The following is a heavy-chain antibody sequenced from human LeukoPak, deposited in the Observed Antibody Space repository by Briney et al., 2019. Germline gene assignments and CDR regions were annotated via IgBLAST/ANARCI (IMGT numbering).Heavy chain of an antibody. CDR1: GGSVSSGSYC. V-gene: IGHV4-61*01. D-gene: IGHD1-26*01. Sequence: PSETLSLTCTVSGGSVSSGSYCWSWIRQPPGKGLEWIGYIYYSGSTNYNPSLKSRVTISVDTSKNQFSLKLSSVTAADTAMYYCARSGVGATRDYFDYSGQGTLVTVSS. CDR3: ARSGVGATRDYFDY. J-gene: IGHJ4*02. CDR2: IYYSGST.